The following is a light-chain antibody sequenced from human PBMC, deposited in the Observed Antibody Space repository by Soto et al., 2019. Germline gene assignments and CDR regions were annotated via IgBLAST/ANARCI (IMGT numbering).Light chain of an antibody. J-gene: IGLJ2*01. Sequence: QSVLTQPPSASGTPGQRLTISCSGSSANIGSNYVYWYQQFPGTAPKLLIYLNNQRPSGVPDRFSGSKSGTSASLAISGLRSDDEADYYCAAWDDSLSGPVFGGGTKADRP. CDR2: LNN. CDR3: AAWDDSLSGPV. V-gene: IGLV1-47*02. CDR1: SANIGSNY.